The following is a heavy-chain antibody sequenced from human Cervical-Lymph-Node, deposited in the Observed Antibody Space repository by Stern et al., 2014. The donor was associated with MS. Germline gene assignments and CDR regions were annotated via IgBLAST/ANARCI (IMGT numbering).Heavy chain of an antibody. CDR3: ARGNWNYEGMGY. Sequence: QLVQSGGGVVQPGRSLRLSCAASGFTFSNYGMHWVRQAPGKGLAWLAVLWYGGNKKYYADTAKGRFTISIDNSKNTLFLQKSSLTAEDTALYYCARGNWNYEGMGYWGQGTLVTVSS. CDR1: GFTFSNYG. D-gene: IGHD1-7*01. V-gene: IGHV3-33*01. CDR2: LWYGGNKK. J-gene: IGHJ4*02.